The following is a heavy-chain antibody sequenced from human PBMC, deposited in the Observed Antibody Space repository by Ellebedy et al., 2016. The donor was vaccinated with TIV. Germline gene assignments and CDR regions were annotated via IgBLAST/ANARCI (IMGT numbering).Heavy chain of an antibody. V-gene: IGHV3-9*03. Sequence: PGGSLRLSCAASGFTFDAYAMHWVRQAPGKGLEWVSGISWNSGSIGYADSVKGRFTISRDNAKNSLYLQMSSLRTEDMALYYCARDRSYVLTSVEKWGQGTLVTVSS. CDR3: ARDRSYVLTSVEK. J-gene: IGHJ4*02. CDR1: GFTFDAYA. D-gene: IGHD2-2*01. CDR2: ISWNSGSI.